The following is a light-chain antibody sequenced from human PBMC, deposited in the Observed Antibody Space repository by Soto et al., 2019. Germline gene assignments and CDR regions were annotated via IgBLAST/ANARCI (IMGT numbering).Light chain of an antibody. J-gene: IGLJ1*01. V-gene: IGLV2-14*01. Sequence: QSVLTQPASVSGSPGQSITISCTGTSSDVGGYNYASWYQQHPGKAPKLMIYEVTNRPSGVSYRFSGSKSGNTASLTISGLQAEDEADYYCCSYTSISTYVFGTGTKVTVL. CDR2: EVT. CDR1: SSDVGGYNY. CDR3: CSYTSISTYV.